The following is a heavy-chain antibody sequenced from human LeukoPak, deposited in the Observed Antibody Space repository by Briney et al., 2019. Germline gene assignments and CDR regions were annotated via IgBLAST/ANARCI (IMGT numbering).Heavy chain of an antibody. V-gene: IGHV1-18*01. CDR2: ISGYNGNT. CDR3: AFSSYYLQGNYYYMDV. CDR1: GYTFTSYG. Sequence: ASVKVSCKASGYTFTSYGISWVRQAPGQGLEWMGWISGYNGNTNYAQNLQGRVTMTTDTSKSTVYMELRSPRSDDTAGYYCAFSSYYLQGNYYYMDVWGKGTTVTVSS. D-gene: IGHD1-26*01. J-gene: IGHJ6*03.